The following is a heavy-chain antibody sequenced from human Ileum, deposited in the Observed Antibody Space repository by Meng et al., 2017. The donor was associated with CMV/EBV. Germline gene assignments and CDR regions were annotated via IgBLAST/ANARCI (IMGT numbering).Heavy chain of an antibody. CDR1: GSFSPYT. CDR3: VTADHHAIKY. Sequence: QGQIQQWGAGMLKPSETLSLTCSVGGSFSPYTWSWIRQAPGKGLEWIGEINQYGSTNFNPSVKSRVTISRDTSKNQFSLRLNSVTAADAAVYYCVTADHHAIKYWGQGTLVTVFS. CDR2: INQYGST. J-gene: IGHJ4*02. D-gene: IGHD5-12*01. V-gene: IGHV4-34*01.